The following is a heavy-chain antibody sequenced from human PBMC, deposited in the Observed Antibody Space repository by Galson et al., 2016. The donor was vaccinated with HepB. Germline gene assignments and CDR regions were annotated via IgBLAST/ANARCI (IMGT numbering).Heavy chain of an antibody. Sequence: SLRLSCATSGITFSTYAMTWVRQAPGKGLECVSGISDNGDRAFYGGSVKGRFTISRDNSKNTLYLQMDSLRAEDTAVYYCATAAPRGGVLRYFDWPYEAFDMWGQGTMVTVSS. CDR1: GITFSTYA. D-gene: IGHD3-9*01. CDR3: ATAAPRGGVLRYFDWPYEAFDM. CDR2: ISDNGDRA. J-gene: IGHJ3*02. V-gene: IGHV3-23*01.